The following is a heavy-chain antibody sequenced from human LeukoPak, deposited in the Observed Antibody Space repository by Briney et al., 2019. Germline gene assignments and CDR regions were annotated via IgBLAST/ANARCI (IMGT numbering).Heavy chain of an antibody. J-gene: IGHJ4*02. D-gene: IGHD5-24*01. Sequence: ASVKVSCKASVSIFTSYGINWGRQAPGQGPEWMGWISPYNGNTNYAQTLQGRVTMTTDRSTSTAHMEMRSLRSDDTAVYYCARDPRVEDGFNLRGFDFWGQGTLVTVSS. CDR2: ISPYNGNT. CDR3: ARDPRVEDGFNLRGFDF. CDR1: VSIFTSYG. V-gene: IGHV1-18*01.